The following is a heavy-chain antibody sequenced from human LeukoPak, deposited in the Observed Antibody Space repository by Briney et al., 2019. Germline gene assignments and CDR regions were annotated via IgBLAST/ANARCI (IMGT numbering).Heavy chain of an antibody. CDR3: ARDSYVPDY. CDR1: GYTFTGHY. D-gene: IGHD3-16*01. Sequence: ASVKVSCXASGYTFTGHYMHWVRQAPGQGLEWMGWINPNTGDPDYAQKFQGRVTMTRDTSISTAYMELSRLRSDDTAVYYCARDSYVPDYWGQGTLVTVPS. V-gene: IGHV1-2*02. CDR2: INPNTGDP. J-gene: IGHJ4*02.